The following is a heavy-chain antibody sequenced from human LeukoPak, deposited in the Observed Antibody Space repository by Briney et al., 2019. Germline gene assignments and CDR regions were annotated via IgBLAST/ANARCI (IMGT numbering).Heavy chain of an antibody. CDR3: ARQASYSSSWDL. Sequence: SETLSLTCTVSGGSISSSSYYWGWVPRPPGKGLEWIVSIYYSGPTYYNPSLKSRVTISVDTSKNQFSLKLSSVTAADTAVYYCARQASYSSSWDLWGQGTLVTVSS. CDR1: GGSISSSSYY. CDR2: IYYSGPT. V-gene: IGHV4-39*01. J-gene: IGHJ4*02. D-gene: IGHD6-13*01.